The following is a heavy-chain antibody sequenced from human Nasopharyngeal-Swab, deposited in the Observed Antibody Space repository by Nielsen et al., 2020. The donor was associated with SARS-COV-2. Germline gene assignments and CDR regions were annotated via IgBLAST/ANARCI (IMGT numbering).Heavy chain of an antibody. Sequence: SETLSLTCAVYGGSFSGYYWSWIRQPPGKGLEWIGEINHSGSTNYNPSLKSRVTTSVDTSKNQFSLKLSSVTAADTAVYYCARIPPPDYGDYVWARDDDDAFDIWGQGTMVTVSS. CDR1: GGSFSGYY. V-gene: IGHV4-34*01. J-gene: IGHJ3*02. CDR2: INHSGST. CDR3: ARIPPPDYGDYVWARDDDDAFDI. D-gene: IGHD4-17*01.